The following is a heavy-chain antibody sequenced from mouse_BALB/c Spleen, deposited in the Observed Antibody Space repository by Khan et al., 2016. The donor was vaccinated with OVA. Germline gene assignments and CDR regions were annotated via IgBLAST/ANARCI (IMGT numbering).Heavy chain of an antibody. J-gene: IGHJ3*01. V-gene: IGHV1-80*01. CDR3: ARYYGSSFAY. CDR1: GYAFSSYW. Sequence: QVQLQQSGAELVRPGSSVKISCKASGYAFSSYWMNWVKQRPGQGLEWIGQIYPGNGDTNYNGKFKGQATLTADKSSSTAHMQLSSLTSEDSAVYFCARYYGSSFAYWGQGTLVTVSA. D-gene: IGHD1-1*01. CDR2: IYPGNGDT.